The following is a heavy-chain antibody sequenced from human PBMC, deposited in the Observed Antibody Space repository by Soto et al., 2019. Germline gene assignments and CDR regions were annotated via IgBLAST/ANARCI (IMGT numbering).Heavy chain of an antibody. V-gene: IGHV4-31*03. CDR3: AAGFCSTPNCPGGDVDY. J-gene: IGHJ4*02. CDR1: GASLSSKGFY. CDR2: IYYSGRI. Sequence: QVQLQESGPGLVKTSQPLSLSCTVSGASLSSKGFYWRGIRQHPGKGLEWIGYIYYSGRIYSNPSRRGRGTRAVDTSENRLARRLNSGTAADTAVYYCAAGFCSTPNCPGGDVDYWGQGTLVTVSS. D-gene: IGHD2-2*01.